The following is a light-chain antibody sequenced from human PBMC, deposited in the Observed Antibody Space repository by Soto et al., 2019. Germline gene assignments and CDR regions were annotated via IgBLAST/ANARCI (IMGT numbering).Light chain of an antibody. V-gene: IGKV3-20*01. J-gene: IGKJ4*01. CDR2: NAS. CDR3: QHYVSSPSRLT. CDR1: QSVSSSY. Sequence: EIVLTQSPGTLSLSPGERATLSCRASQSVSSSYLAWYQQKPGQAPRLFIYNASSRATGIPDRFSGGGSGTDFTLTISRLEPEDFAVCYCQHYVSSPSRLTFGGGTKVEIK.